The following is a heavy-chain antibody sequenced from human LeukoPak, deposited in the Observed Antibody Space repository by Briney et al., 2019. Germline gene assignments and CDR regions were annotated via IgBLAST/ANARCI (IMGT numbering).Heavy chain of an antibody. CDR3: ARDRGSSGWNDAFDI. CDR1: GGSFSGYY. Sequence: SETLSLTCAVYGGSFSGYYWSWIRQPPGKGLEWIGEINHSGSTNYNPSLKSRVAISVDTSKNQFSLKLSSVTAADTAVYYCARDRGSSGWNDAFDIWGQGTMVTVSS. V-gene: IGHV4-34*01. D-gene: IGHD6-19*01. J-gene: IGHJ3*02. CDR2: INHSGST.